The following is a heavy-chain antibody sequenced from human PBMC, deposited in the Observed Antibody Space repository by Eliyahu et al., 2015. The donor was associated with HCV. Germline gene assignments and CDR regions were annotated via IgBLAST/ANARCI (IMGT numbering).Heavy chain of an antibody. J-gene: IGHJ5*02. D-gene: IGHD2-15*01. Sequence: QVQLQESGPGLVKPSQTLSLTCTVXGGSISXGGYYWSWIRQHPGKGLEWIGYIYYSGSTYYNPSLKSRVTISVDTSKNQFSLKLSSVTAADTAVYYCARDAQLGYCSGGSCYSANWFDPWGQGTLVTVSS. V-gene: IGHV4-31*03. CDR1: GGSISXGGYY. CDR3: ARDAQLGYCSGGSCYSANWFDP. CDR2: IYYSGST.